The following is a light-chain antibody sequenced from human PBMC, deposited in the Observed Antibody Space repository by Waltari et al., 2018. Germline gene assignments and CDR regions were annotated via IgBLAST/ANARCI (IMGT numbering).Light chain of an antibody. CDR2: GAS. J-gene: IGKJ2*01. CDR3: QQYGSSILYT. V-gene: IGKV3-20*01. CDR1: QSLTKRY. Sequence: VLTQPPDTLSFSPGERATLSCRASQSLTKRYLAWYQQKPGQAPRPLIYGASSRAAGIPDRFSGSGSGTDFTLTISRLEPEDSAVYYCQQYGSSILYTFGQGTKLEIK.